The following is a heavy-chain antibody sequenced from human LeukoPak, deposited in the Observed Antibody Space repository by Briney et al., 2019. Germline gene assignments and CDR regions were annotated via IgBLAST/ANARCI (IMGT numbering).Heavy chain of an antibody. V-gene: IGHV4-59*11. CDR1: GGSLSGHY. CDR3: ARFSWGCSTASCYLTN. D-gene: IGHD2-2*01. Sequence: NPSETLSLTCTVGGGSLSGHYWGWIRQPPGKGLELVGHIYYTGTTFYNPSLNSRVTITIDTSRNQFSLRLTSVIAADTAVYYCARFSWGCSTASCYLTNWGQGALVTVSS. CDR2: IYYTGTT. J-gene: IGHJ4*02.